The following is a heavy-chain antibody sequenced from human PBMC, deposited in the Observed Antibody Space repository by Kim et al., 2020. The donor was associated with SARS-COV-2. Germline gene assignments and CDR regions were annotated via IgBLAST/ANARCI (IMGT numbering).Heavy chain of an antibody. J-gene: IGHJ5*02. Sequence: GETIYAQKFQGRVTMTEDTSTDTAYLELSSLGSEDTAMYYCAPYDFWGGYTWGQGTLVTVSS. CDR3: APYDFWGGYT. D-gene: IGHD3-3*01. CDR2: GET. V-gene: IGHV1-24*01.